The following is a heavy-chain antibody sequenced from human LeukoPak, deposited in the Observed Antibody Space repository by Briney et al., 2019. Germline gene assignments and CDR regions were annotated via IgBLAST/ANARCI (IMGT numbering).Heavy chain of an antibody. CDR1: GFTFSRYW. CDR3: ATPLDYNDRSGPPQGGN. Sequence: GGSLRLSCAASGFTFSRYWMTWVRQAPGKGLEWVANIKEDGSKKNYVDSVKGGFTISRDNAKNSLYLQMNSLRAEDTAVYYRATPLDYNDRSGPPQGGNWGHGPLVTVSS. V-gene: IGHV3-7*03. J-gene: IGHJ4*01. CDR2: IKEDGSKK. D-gene: IGHD3-22*01.